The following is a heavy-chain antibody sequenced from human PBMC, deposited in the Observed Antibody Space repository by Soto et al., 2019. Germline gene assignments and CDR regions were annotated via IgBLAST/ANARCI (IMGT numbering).Heavy chain of an antibody. V-gene: IGHV1-69*13. CDR3: VHRRDGYNSAFFDY. CDR2: IIRIFHTP. Sequence: SVKVSCKASGGTFSSYSFSWVRQAPGQGLEWMGGIIRIFHTPTYAQNFQGRVTITADESTSTAYMELISLRSDDTAVYYCVHRRDGYNSAFFDYWGQGTLVTVSS. D-gene: IGHD5-12*01. CDR1: GGTFSSYS. J-gene: IGHJ4*02.